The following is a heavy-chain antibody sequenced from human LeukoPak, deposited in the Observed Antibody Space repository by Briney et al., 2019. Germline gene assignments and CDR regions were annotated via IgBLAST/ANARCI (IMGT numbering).Heavy chain of an antibody. CDR1: GYTFTSYA. J-gene: IGHJ4*02. CDR2: IIPILGIA. Sequence: SVKVSCKASGYTFTSYAISWVRQAPGQGLEWMGRIIPILGIANYAQKFQGRVMITADKSTSTVYMELSSLRSEDTAVYYCARDQDSSGWYFVDYWGQGTLVTVSS. V-gene: IGHV1-69*04. D-gene: IGHD6-19*01. CDR3: ARDQDSSGWYFVDY.